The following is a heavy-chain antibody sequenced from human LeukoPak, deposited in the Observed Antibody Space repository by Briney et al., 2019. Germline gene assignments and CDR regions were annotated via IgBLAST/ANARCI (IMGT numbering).Heavy chain of an antibody. D-gene: IGHD3-16*02. V-gene: IGHV4-38-2*02. CDR1: GYSISSGYY. Sequence: SETLSLTCTVSGYSISSGYYWGWTRQPPGKGLEWIGSIYHSGSTYYNPSLKRRVTISVDTSKNQFSLKLSSVTAADTAVYSCAREYDYVWGSYRYTEYYWGQGTLVTVSS. J-gene: IGHJ4*02. CDR2: IYHSGST. CDR3: AREYDYVWGSYRYTEYY.